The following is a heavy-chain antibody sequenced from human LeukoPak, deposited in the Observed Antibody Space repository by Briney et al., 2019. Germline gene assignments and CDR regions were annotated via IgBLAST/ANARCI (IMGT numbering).Heavy chain of an antibody. V-gene: IGHV3-30*03. CDR1: GFTFSSYG. Sequence: GGSLRLSCAASGFTFSSYGMHWVRQAPGKGLEWVAVISYDGSNKYYADSVKGRFTISRDNAKNTLYLQMSSLRAEVTAVYFCARNFYYGHDYWGQGTLVTVSS. CDR2: ISYDGSNK. D-gene: IGHD3-10*01. CDR3: ARNFYYGHDY. J-gene: IGHJ4*02.